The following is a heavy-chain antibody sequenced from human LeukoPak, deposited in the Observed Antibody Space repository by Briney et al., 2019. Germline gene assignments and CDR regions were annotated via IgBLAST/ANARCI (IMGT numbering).Heavy chain of an antibody. CDR1: GFTFSTYH. V-gene: IGHV3-48*04. J-gene: IGHJ3*02. CDR2: ISLSSSNVI. Sequence: GGSLRLSCVASGFTFSTYHMNWVRQAPGKGLEWVSFISLSSSNVIYYADSVKGRFTISRDDARNSLYLQMNSLRVEDTAVYYCARRPSPPDAFDIWGQGTMVTVSS. CDR3: ARRPSPPDAFDI.